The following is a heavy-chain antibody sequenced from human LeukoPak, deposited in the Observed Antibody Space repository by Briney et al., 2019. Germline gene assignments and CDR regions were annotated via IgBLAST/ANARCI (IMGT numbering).Heavy chain of an antibody. J-gene: IGHJ4*02. CDR1: GFTFSSYV. CDR3: AKAYYYDSSGYSRYYFDY. Sequence: GGSLRLSCAASGFTFSSYVMSWVRQAPGKGLEWVSTMSGSGGSTYYADSVKGRFTISRDNSKNTLYLQMNSLRAEDTAVYYCAKAYYYDSSGYSRYYFDYWGQGTLVTVSS. V-gene: IGHV3-23*01. D-gene: IGHD3-22*01. CDR2: MSGSGGST.